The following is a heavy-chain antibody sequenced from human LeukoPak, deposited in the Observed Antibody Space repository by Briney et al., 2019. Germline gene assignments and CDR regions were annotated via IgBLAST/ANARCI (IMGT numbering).Heavy chain of an antibody. V-gene: IGHV4-30-2*01. J-gene: IGHJ4*02. CDR3: ARFRGHYWDY. Sequence: NTSQTLSLTCAVSGGSISSSGYSWSWIRQPPGKGLEWIGYIYHSGSTYYNPSLKSRVTISVDRSKNQFSLKLSSVTAADTAVYYCARFRGHYWDYWGQGTLVTVSS. D-gene: IGHD2-15*01. CDR1: GGSISSSGYS. CDR2: IYHSGST.